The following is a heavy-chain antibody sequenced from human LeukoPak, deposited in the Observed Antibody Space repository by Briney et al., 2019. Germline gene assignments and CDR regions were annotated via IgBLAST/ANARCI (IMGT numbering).Heavy chain of an antibody. CDR1: GFTFSSYS. J-gene: IGHJ4*02. CDR2: ISSSSSYI. D-gene: IGHD3-22*01. V-gene: IGHV3-21*01. Sequence: GGSLRLSCAASGFTFSSYSMNWVRQAPGKGLEWVSSISSSSSYIYYADSVKGRFTISRDNAKNSLYLQMNSLRAEDTAVYYCARGPYDSSGYYSEIDYWGQGTLATVSS. CDR3: ARGPYDSSGYYSEIDY.